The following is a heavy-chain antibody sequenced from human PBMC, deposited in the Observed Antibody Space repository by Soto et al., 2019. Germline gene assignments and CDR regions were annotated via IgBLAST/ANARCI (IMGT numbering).Heavy chain of an antibody. CDR3: ASWPVGVVPAANCGLDV. Sequence: PSETLSLTCSVSGVSVSSDIYYWSWIRHHPGKGLEWIGYIYYSGNTYYNPSLGGRVTISLDTSKNHFSLRLRSVTPADTAVYYCASWPVGVVPAANCGLDVWGQGTRITFSS. J-gene: IGHJ6*02. CDR2: IYYSGNT. V-gene: IGHV4-31*03. D-gene: IGHD2-2*01. CDR1: GVSVSSDIYY.